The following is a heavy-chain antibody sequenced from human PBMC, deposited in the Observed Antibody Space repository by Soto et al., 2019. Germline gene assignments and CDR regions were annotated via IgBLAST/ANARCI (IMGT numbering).Heavy chain of an antibody. J-gene: IGHJ4*02. Sequence: QVQLVQSGAEVKKPGSSVKVSCKASGDSFSAHAVSWVRQAPGQGLEWMGAIIPIFGTRHYAQKFQGSVTITADKSTSTAYMELSSLRSEDTAIYYCARDSGYDFWSGSFRVHYFDYWGQGTLVNVSS. CDR2: IIPIFGTR. V-gene: IGHV1-69*06. D-gene: IGHD3-3*01. CDR1: GDSFSAHA. CDR3: ARDSGYDFWSGSFRVHYFDY.